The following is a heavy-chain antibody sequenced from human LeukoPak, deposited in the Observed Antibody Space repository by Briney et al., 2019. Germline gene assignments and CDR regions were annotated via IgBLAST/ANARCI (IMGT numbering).Heavy chain of an antibody. CDR3: TRFGPDY. CDR1: GVSISGSYYY. CDR2: IHHSRGT. Sequence: KPSETLSLTCAVSGVSISGSYYYWGWIRQPPGKGLEWIGSIHHSRGTNYNPSLKSRVAISLDTSKNQFSLKLNSLIAADTAIYYCTRFGPDYWGQGTLVTVSP. J-gene: IGHJ4*02. V-gene: IGHV4-39*07. D-gene: IGHD3-10*01.